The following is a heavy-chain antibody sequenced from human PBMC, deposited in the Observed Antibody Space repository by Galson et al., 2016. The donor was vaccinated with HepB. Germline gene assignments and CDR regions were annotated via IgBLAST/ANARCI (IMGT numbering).Heavy chain of an antibody. D-gene: IGHD6-13*01. CDR2: ISYDGSNK. V-gene: IGHV3-30*04. CDR3: ARTHYSSSWFGPYPQH. J-gene: IGHJ1*01. CDR1: GFTFSSYA. Sequence: SLRLSCAASGFTFSSYAMHWVRQAPGKGLEWVAVISYDGSNKYYADSVKGRFTISRDNSKNTLYLQMNSLRAEDTAVYYCARTHYSSSWFGPYPQHWGQGTLVTVSS.